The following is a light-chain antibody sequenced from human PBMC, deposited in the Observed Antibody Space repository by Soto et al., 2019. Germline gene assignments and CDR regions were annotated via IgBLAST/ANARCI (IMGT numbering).Light chain of an antibody. CDR1: NIESKN. J-gene: IGLJ2*01. Sequence: SYELTQPLSVSVGLGQTARITCEENNIESKNVNWYQQKPGQAPVVVMYRDRKRPSGVPERFSGSNSGNTATLTISEAQAGDEADYFCQVWDSNPVVFGGGTKLTVL. V-gene: IGLV3-9*01. CDR3: QVWDSNPVV. CDR2: RDR.